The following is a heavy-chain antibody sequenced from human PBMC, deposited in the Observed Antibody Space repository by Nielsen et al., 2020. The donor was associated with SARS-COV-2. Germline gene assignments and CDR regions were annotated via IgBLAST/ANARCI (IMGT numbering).Heavy chain of an antibody. V-gene: IGHV3-30*04. Sequence: GESLKISCAASGFTFSSYAMHWVRQAPGKGLEWVAVISYDGSNKYYADSVKGRFTISRDNSKNTLYLQMNSLRAEDTAVYYCARGNLAAAVTYYGMDVWGQGTTVTVSS. CDR2: ISYDGSNK. CDR3: ARGNLAAAVTYYGMDV. J-gene: IGHJ6*02. D-gene: IGHD6-13*01. CDR1: GFTFSSYA.